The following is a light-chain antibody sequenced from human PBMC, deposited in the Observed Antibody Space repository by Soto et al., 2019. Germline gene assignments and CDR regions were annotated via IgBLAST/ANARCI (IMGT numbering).Light chain of an antibody. CDR1: QSVSSY. Sequence: EIVLTQSPATLSLSPGERATLSCRASQSVSSYLAWYKQKPGQAPRLLIYDASNRATGIPARFSGSGSGTDFTLTIISLEPEDFAVYYCQQRSNWPPSLTFGGGTKVEIK. J-gene: IGKJ4*01. CDR3: QQRSNWPPSLT. V-gene: IGKV3-11*01. CDR2: DAS.